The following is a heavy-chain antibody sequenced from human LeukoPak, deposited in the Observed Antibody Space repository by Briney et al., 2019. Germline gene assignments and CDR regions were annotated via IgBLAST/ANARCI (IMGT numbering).Heavy chain of an antibody. J-gene: IGHJ4*01. CDR1: GFTFSNSA. CDR2: LSGSGITT. V-gene: IGHV3-23*01. Sequence: GGSLRLSCAASGFTFSNSAMSWVRQAPGKGLEWVSTLSGSGITTYYADSVKGRFTISRDDSKNTLYLQMNSLRAEDTAVYYCAKGIYSSGWSYFDYWGYGTLVTVSS. D-gene: IGHD6-19*01. CDR3: AKGIYSSGWSYFDY.